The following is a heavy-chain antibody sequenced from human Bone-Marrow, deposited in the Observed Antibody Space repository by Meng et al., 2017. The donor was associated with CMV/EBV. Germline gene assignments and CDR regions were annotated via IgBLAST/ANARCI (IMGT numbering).Heavy chain of an antibody. J-gene: IGHJ4*02. CDR2: LTGSSSNI. V-gene: IGHV3-21*01. CDR1: GFTFDTYT. Sequence: GESLKISCVGSGFTFDTYTMNWVRLAPGKGLEWLSSLTGSSSNIYYAESVRGRFTISRDNAKKSLYLQMNSLRAEDTAVYYCARSTRLGRLAYWGQGTQVPVYS. CDR3: ARSTRLGRLAY. D-gene: IGHD6-6*01.